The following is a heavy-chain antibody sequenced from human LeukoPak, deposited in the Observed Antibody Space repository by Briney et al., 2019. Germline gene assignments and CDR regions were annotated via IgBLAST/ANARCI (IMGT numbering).Heavy chain of an antibody. D-gene: IGHD1-26*01. CDR3: ARGGSYPYY. CDR2: INEGGSEK. V-gene: IGHV3-7*01. CDR1: GFTFSSNW. J-gene: IGHJ4*02. Sequence: PGGSLTLSCDASGFTFSSNWMSWVRQAPGKGLEWVANINEGGSEKYYLDSVKGRFTISRDNANNFLQLQINSLRADDTALYYGARGGSYPYYWGQGTLVTVSS.